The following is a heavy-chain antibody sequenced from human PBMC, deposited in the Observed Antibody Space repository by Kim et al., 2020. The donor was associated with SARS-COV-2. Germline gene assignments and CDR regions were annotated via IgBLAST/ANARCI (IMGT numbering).Heavy chain of an antibody. CDR3: ARHSYGNYYHGMDG. D-gene: IGHD5-18*01. Sequence: GESLKISCKGSGYSFTSYWNGWVRQMPGKGLEWMVIIYPCDSDNRYRPSFQGQDTISADKSISTASLQWSSLKASDTAMYYAARHSYGNYYHGMDGWGQGTTVTVSS. CDR1: GYSFTSYW. V-gene: IGHV5-51*01. J-gene: IGHJ6*02. CDR2: IYPCDSDN.